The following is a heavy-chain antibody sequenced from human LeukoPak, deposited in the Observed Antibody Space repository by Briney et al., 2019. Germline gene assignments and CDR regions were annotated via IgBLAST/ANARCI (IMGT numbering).Heavy chain of an antibody. CDR1: GGTFSSYA. V-gene: IGHV1-69*04. Sequence: SVKVSCKASGGTFSSYAISWVRQAPGQGLEWMGRIIPIFGIANYAQKFQSRVTITADKSTSTAYMELSSLRSEDTAVYYCAIGLGADYGGNSGVGGMDVWGQGTTVTVSS. CDR3: AIGLGADYGGNSGVGGMDV. J-gene: IGHJ6*02. CDR2: IIPIFGIA. D-gene: IGHD4-23*01.